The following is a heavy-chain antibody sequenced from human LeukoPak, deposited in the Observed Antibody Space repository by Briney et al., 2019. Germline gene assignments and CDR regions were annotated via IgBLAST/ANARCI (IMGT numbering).Heavy chain of an antibody. CDR2: ISTYNDNT. CDR3: VRMQRFGELSGYHQMDV. CDR1: GYSFRNYD. D-gene: IGHD3-10*01. Sequence: ASVKVSCKASGYSFRNYDISWVRQAPGQGLEWMGWISTYNDNTNYGQKLQGRVIMTTDTSASTAYMELRSLRSDDTAVYYCVRMQRFGELSGYHQMDVWGKGTTVSVSS. V-gene: IGHV1-18*01. J-gene: IGHJ6*04.